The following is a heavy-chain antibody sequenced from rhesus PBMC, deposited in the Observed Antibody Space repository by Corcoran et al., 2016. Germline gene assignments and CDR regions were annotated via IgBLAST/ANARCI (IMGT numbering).Heavy chain of an antibody. CDR3: ASAVTGTNYFDY. CDR1: GGSISGYYY. J-gene: IGHJ4*01. V-gene: IGHV4S14*01. CDR2: IYGSGGSN. Sequence: QVQLQESGPGLVKPSETLSLTCAVSGGSISGYYYWSWICPPPGKGLEWIGSIYGSGGSNYLNPSLKSRCTLSVDTSKNQFSLKLSSVTAADTAVYYCASAVTGTNYFDYWGQGVLVTVSS. D-gene: IGHD1-26*01.